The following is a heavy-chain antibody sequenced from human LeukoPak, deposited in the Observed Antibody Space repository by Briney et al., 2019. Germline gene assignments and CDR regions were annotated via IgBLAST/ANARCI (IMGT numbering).Heavy chain of an antibody. CDR1: GFTLGDYA. V-gene: IGHV3-49*04. CDR2: IRSKAYGGTT. CDR3: TRNQNGLQWLAHYYYYYGMDV. Sequence: GGSLRLSCTASGFTLGDYAMSWVRQAPGKGLEWVGFIRSKAYGGTTEYAASVKGRFTISRDDSKSIAYLQMNSLKTEDTAVYYCTRNQNGLQWLAHYYYYYGMDVWGKGTTVTVSS. J-gene: IGHJ6*04. D-gene: IGHD6-19*01.